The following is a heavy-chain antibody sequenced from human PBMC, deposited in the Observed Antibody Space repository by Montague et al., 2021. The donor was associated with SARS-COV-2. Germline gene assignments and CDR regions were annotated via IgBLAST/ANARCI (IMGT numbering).Heavy chain of an antibody. CDR3: AMLYGGGGGRGY. J-gene: IGHJ4*02. D-gene: IGHD4-23*01. CDR1: GGSIDGNH. Sequence: SETLSLTCTVSGGSIDGNHWTWVRQSPGKGLELIGQIGSTNYNPSLEGRISTSVDTSKSQFSLNLASVTAADSAIYYCAMLYGGGGGRGYWGQGTLVTVSS. CDR2: IGST. V-gene: IGHV4-59*01.